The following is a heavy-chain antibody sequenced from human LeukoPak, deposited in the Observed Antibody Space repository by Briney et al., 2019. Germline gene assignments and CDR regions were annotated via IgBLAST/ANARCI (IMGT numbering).Heavy chain of an antibody. Sequence: PSETLSLTCSVSGASIGSYYGIWIRQPPGKGPEWLVTIYYSGNTKYNSSLQSRVSILADTSNNQFSLRLSSVTAADTAVYYCAREGLTTTGVIDVWGKGTTVTVSS. D-gene: IGHD1-1*01. J-gene: IGHJ6*03. CDR2: IYYSGNT. CDR1: GASIGSYY. V-gene: IGHV4-59*01. CDR3: AREGLTTTGVIDV.